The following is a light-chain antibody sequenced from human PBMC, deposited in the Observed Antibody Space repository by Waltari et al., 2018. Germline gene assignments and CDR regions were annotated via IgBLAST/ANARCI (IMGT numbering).Light chain of an antibody. CDR2: DVS. CDR1: SSDIGPYNY. J-gene: IGLJ3*02. V-gene: IGLV2-14*03. Sequence: QSALTQPASVSGSPGQSITISCPGPSSDIGPYNYVSWYQQHPGKAPKLMIYDVSNRPSGVANRFSGSKSGNTASLTISGLQAEDEADYYCSSYTSRNTWVFGGGTKLTVL. CDR3: SSYTSRNTWV.